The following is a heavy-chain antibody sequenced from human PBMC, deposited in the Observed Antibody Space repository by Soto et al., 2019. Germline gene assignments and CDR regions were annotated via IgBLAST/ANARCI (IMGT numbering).Heavy chain of an antibody. CDR1: GGSISSYY. V-gene: IGHV4-59*12. CDR3: ARDVVGATTVDVMDV. CDR2: IYYSGST. D-gene: IGHD1-26*01. Sequence: SETLSLICTVSGGSISSYYWSWIRQPPGKGLEWIGYIYYSGSTNYNPSLKSRVTISVDTSKNQFSLKLSSVTAADTAVYYCARDVVGATTVDVMDVWGQGTTVTVS. J-gene: IGHJ6*02.